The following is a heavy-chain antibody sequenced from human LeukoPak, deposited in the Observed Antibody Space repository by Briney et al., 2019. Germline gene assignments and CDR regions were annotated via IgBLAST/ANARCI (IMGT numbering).Heavy chain of an antibody. D-gene: IGHD3-3*01. V-gene: IGHV3-23*01. Sequence: PGRSLRLSCAASGFTFSSYGMHWVRQAPGKGLEWVSAISGSGGSTYYADSVKGRFTISRDNSKNTLYLQMNSLRAEDTAVYYCCYGGFWSGYYNFDYWGQGTLVTVSS. CDR3: CYGGFWSGYYNFDY. CDR1: GFTFSSYG. CDR2: ISGSGGST. J-gene: IGHJ4*02.